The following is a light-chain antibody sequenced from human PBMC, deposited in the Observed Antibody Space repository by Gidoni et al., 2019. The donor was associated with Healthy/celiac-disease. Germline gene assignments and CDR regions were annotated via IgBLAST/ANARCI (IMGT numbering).Light chain of an antibody. CDR3: QQYSNWPPFT. CDR2: GAS. J-gene: IGKJ4*01. Sequence: ETVLTQSPVPLSVSSGERAALSCRASETIDYKLAWYQQKPGQAPRLLIYGASIRATGVPDRFRGSGSGTEFTLTISSLQSEDFAFYYCQQYSNWPPFTFGGGTKVEMK. V-gene: IGKV3-15*01. CDR1: ETIDYK.